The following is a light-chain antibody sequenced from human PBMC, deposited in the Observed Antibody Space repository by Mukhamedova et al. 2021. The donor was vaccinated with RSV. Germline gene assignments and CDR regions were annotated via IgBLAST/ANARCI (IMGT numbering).Light chain of an antibody. V-gene: IGKV1-12*01. CDR2: AAS. Sequence: WYQRRVHVKAPKLLIYAASILQTGIPSRFSGSGFGTDFTLTITSLQPDDFATYFCQKTNSFPPTFGGGTKVEIK. J-gene: IGKJ4*01. CDR3: QKTNSFPPT.